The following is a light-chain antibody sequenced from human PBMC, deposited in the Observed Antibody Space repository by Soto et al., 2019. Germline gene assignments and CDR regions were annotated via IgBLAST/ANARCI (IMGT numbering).Light chain of an antibody. V-gene: IGKV1-9*01. CDR1: QGISSH. CDR2: GAS. CDR3: QQTRSYPET. Sequence: DVQVTQSPSFLSASIGDRVTITCWASQGISSHLAWYQQTPGKAPKLLIYGASILESGVPSRFSGSGSGAEFTLTISSLQPEDFATYYCQQTRSYPETFGQGTKVEI. J-gene: IGKJ1*01.